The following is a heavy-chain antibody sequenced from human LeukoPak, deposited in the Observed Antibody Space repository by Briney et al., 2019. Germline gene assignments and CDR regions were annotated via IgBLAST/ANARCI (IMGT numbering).Heavy chain of an antibody. CDR1: SGSISTSNYY. J-gene: IGHJ6*03. D-gene: IGHD5-24*01. CDR2: IFYSGST. V-gene: IGHV4-39*01. Sequence: SETLSLTCTVSSGSISTSNYYWGWVRQPPGKALEWIGNIFYSGSTYYSPSLKSRVTISVDTSKNQFSLKLSSVTAADTAVYYCARHSKGEMAAQKYYYYYMDVWGKGTTVTISS. CDR3: ARHSKGEMAAQKYYYYYMDV.